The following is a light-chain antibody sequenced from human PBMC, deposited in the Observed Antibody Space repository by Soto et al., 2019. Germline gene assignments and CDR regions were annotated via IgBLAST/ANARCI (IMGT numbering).Light chain of an antibody. J-gene: IGKJ1*01. CDR2: GAS. V-gene: IGKV3-15*01. CDR3: QQYNNWPPWT. Sequence: EIVMTQSPATLSVSPGERATLSCRASQSVTSNLAWYQQKPGQAPRLLIYGASTRATGIPARFSGSGSGTEFTLIISSLQSDDFAVDYCQQYNNWPPWTFGQGTKVEIK. CDR1: QSVTSN.